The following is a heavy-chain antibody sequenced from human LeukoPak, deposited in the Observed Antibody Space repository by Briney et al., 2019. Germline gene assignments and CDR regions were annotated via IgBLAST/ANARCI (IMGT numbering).Heavy chain of an antibody. V-gene: IGHV3-23*01. CDR1: GFTFSNYA. CDR2: IFHSGDST. CDR3: AKDPQAKTSVTTGWDS. J-gene: IGHJ4*02. Sequence: PGGSLRLSCAASGFTFSNYAMTWVRQAPGRGLEWVSAIFHSGDSTFYADSVKGRFTVSRDNSQNTLYLQMNGLRAEDTAIYYCAKDPQAKTSVTTGWDSWGQGTLVTVSS. D-gene: IGHD4-17*01.